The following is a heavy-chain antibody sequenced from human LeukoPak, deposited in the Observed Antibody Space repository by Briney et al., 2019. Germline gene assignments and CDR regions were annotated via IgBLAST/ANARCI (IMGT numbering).Heavy chain of an antibody. V-gene: IGHV4-34*01. CDR1: GGSFSGYY. Sequence: PSETLSLTCAVHGGSFSGYYWSWIRQPPGRGLEWIGEINHSGSTNYNPSLKSRVTISIDTSKNQFSLKLSSVTAADTAVYYCARHGMIVVVIPFDYWGQGTLVTVSS. J-gene: IGHJ4*02. CDR3: ARHGMIVVVIPFDY. CDR2: INHSGST. D-gene: IGHD3-22*01.